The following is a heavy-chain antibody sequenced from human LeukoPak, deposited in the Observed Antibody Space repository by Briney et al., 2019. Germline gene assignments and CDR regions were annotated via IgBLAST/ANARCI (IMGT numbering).Heavy chain of an antibody. D-gene: IGHD1-26*01. CDR1: GFTFDDYG. V-gene: IGHV3-20*04. Sequence: GGSLRLSCAASGFTFDDYGMSWVRQAPGKGLEWVSGVNWNGGGTGYADSVKGRFTISRDNAKNSLYLQMNNLRAEDTAVYYCARDEVGATTEFDSWGQGTLVTVSS. CDR3: ARDEVGATTEFDS. J-gene: IGHJ4*02. CDR2: VNWNGGGT.